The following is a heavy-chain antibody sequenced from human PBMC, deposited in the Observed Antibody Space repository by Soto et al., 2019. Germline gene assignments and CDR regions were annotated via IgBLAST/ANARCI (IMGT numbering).Heavy chain of an antibody. CDR2: INHSGST. D-gene: IGHD2-15*01. J-gene: IGHJ4*02. V-gene: IGHV4-34*01. CDR3: ARYCSGGSCYGFDY. CDR1: GGSFSNYY. Sequence: QVQLQQWGAGLLKPSETLSLTCAVYGGSFSNYYWSWIRQPPGKGLEWIGEINHSGSTNYNPSLKSRVTISVDTSKNQFSLKLSSVTAAVTAVYYCARYCSGGSCYGFDYWGQGTLVTVSS.